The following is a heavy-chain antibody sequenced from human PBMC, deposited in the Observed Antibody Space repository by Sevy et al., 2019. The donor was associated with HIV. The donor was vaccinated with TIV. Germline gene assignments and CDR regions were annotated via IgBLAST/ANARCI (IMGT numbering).Heavy chain of an antibody. D-gene: IGHD1-1*01. CDR3: VKDLTVPDGFDI. Sequence: GGSLRLSCSASGFTFNYYAMHWVRQAPGKGLEYVSAISSKGGSTYYEDSVTGRFNISKDNSKNTLYLQMSSLRAEYSGVYDCVKDLTVPDGFDIWGQGTMVTVSS. J-gene: IGHJ3*02. V-gene: IGHV3-64D*06. CDR2: ISSKGGST. CDR1: GFTFNYYA.